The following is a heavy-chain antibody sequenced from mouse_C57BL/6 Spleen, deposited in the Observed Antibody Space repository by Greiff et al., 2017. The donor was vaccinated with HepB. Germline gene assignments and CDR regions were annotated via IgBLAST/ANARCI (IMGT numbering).Heavy chain of an antibody. CDR3: ARFSYYYGSRDY. Sequence: EVKLMESGPELVKPGASVKISCKASGYSFTGYYMNWVKQSPEKSLEWIGEINPSTGGTTYNQKFKAKATLTVDKSSSTAYMQLKSLTSEDSAVYYCARFSYYYGSRDYWGQGTTLTVSS. CDR2: INPSTGGT. V-gene: IGHV1-42*01. CDR1: GYSFTGYY. J-gene: IGHJ2*01. D-gene: IGHD1-1*01.